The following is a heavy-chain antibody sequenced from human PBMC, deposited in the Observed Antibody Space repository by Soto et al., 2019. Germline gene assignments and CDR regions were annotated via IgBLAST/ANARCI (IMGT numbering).Heavy chain of an antibody. CDR2: IWPSGST. V-gene: IGHV4-4*02. J-gene: IGHJ4*02. Sequence: ETLCLTCSVSGGSIRNNHWWGWVRQPPGKGLEWIVEIWPSGSTNYNPPLKSRVTISVDFSQNQFSLRLSSVTAADTAVYYCARDEGNCSITKCCPFAYWGQGILVTVSS. CDR3: ARDEGNCSITKCCPFAY. CDR1: GGSIRNNHW. D-gene: IGHD2-2*01.